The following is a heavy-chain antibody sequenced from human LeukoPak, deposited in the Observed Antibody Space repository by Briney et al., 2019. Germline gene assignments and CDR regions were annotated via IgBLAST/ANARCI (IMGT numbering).Heavy chain of an antibody. J-gene: IGHJ4*02. CDR3: ARDQEDSGTDY. D-gene: IGHD3-10*01. CDR2: IYYSGST. Sequence: SETLSLTCTVPGGSISSGDYYWSWIRQHPGKGLEWIGYIYYSGSTYYNPSLKSRVTISLDTSKNQFSLKLSSVTAADTAVYYCARDQEDSGTDYWGQGTLVTVSS. V-gene: IGHV4-31*03. CDR1: GGSISSGDYY.